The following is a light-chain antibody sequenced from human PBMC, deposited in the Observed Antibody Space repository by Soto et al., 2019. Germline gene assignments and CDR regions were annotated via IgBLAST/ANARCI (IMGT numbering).Light chain of an antibody. CDR3: QQYGSSRT. J-gene: IGKJ1*01. V-gene: IGKV3-20*01. CDR1: QSISSSY. CDR2: GAS. Sequence: TQSPSTLSSSVGDXGTITCRASQSISSSYLAWYQQKPGQAPRLLIYGASSRATGIPDRFSGSGSGTDFTLTISRLEPEDFAVYYCQQYGSSRTFGQGTKVDNK.